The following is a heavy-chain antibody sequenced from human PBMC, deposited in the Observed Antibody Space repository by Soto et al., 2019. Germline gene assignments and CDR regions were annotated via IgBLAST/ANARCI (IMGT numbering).Heavy chain of an antibody. CDR1: GFTFSSYA. Sequence: GGSLRLSCAASGFTFSSYAMHWVRQAPGKGLEWVAVISYDGSNKYYADSVKGRFTISRDNSKNTLYLQMNSLRAEDTAVYYCARNLDGYNYYFDYWGQGTLVTVSS. CDR3: ARNLDGYNYYFDY. CDR2: ISYDGSNK. V-gene: IGHV3-30-3*01. D-gene: IGHD5-12*01. J-gene: IGHJ4*02.